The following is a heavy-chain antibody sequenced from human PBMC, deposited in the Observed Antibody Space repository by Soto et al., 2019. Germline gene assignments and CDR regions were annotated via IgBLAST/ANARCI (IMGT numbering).Heavy chain of an antibody. D-gene: IGHD3-3*01. CDR2: IYYSGST. Sequence: SETLSLTCTVSGGSISSSSYYWGWVRQPPGKGLEWIGSIYYSGSTYYNPSLKSRVTISVDTSKNQFSLKLSSVTAADTAVYYCARHAIFGPSMDVWGQGTTVTVSS. V-gene: IGHV4-39*01. CDR1: GGSISSSSYY. CDR3: ARHAIFGPSMDV. J-gene: IGHJ6*02.